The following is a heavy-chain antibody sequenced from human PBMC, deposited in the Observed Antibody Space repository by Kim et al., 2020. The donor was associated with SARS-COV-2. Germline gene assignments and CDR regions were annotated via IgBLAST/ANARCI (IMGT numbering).Heavy chain of an antibody. CDR2: TYYRSKWYN. J-gene: IGHJ5*02. CDR1: GDSVSSNSAA. Sequence: SQTLSLTCAISGDSVSSNSAAWNWIRQSPSRGLEWLGRTYYRSKWYNDYAVSVKSRITINPDTSKNQFSLQLNSVTPEDTAVYYCARVEYDYVWGSYRTNWFDPWGQGTLVTVSS. CDR3: ARVEYDYVWGSYRTNWFDP. V-gene: IGHV6-1*01. D-gene: IGHD3-16*02.